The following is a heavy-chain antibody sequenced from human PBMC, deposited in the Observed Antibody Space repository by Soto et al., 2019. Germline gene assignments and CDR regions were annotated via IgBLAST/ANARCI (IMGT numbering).Heavy chain of an antibody. V-gene: IGHV3-30*18. CDR2: ISYDGSNK. J-gene: IGHJ4*02. CDR3: AKLHYGDYYFDY. Sequence: PGGSLRLSCAASGFTFSSYGMHWVRQAPGKGLEWVAVISYDGSNKYYADSVKGRFTISRDNSKNTLYLQMNSLRAEDTAVYYCAKLHYGDYYFDYWGQGTLVTVSS. CDR1: GFTFSSYG. D-gene: IGHD4-17*01.